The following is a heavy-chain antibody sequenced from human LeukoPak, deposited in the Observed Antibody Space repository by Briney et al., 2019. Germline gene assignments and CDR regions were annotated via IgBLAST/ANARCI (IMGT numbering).Heavy chain of an antibody. CDR3: ARSEGDILTGYYIVDY. D-gene: IGHD3-9*01. V-gene: IGHV4-39*07. J-gene: IGHJ4*02. Sequence: SETLSLTCTVSGASFISVRHDDYYWGWVRQSPGWGLEWIGSIFQSGSTYYNPSLKSRVTISVDRSKNQFSLKLSSVTAADTAVYYCARSEGDILTGYYIVDYWGQGTLVTVSS. CDR1: GASFISVRHDDYY. CDR2: IFQSGST.